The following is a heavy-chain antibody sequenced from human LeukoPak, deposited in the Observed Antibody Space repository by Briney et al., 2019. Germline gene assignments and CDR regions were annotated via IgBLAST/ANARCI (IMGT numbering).Heavy chain of an antibody. CDR2: FYPGDSDS. D-gene: IGHD2-15*01. CDR1: GYRFTDYW. Sequence: GESLQISCQGSGYRFTDYWIAWVRPMPGKGLEWMGIFYPGDSDSRYSPSFQGQVTMSADKSISTAYLQWSSLEASDTAIYYCARWWRGRTWPRGYYYGMDVWGQGTTVTVSS. CDR3: ARWWRGRTWPRGYYYGMDV. V-gene: IGHV5-51*01. J-gene: IGHJ6*02.